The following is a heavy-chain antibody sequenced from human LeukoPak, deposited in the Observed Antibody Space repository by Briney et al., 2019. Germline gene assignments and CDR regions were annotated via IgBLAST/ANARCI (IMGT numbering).Heavy chain of an antibody. Sequence: VASVKVSCKASGYTFTSYDINWVRQATGQGLEWMGWMNPNSGNTGYAQKFQGRVTMTRNTSISTAYMELSGLRSEDTAVYYCARGQFCSGGSCYSGYYYYYMDVWGKGTTVTISS. CDR1: GYTFTSYD. V-gene: IGHV1-8*01. CDR3: ARGQFCSGGSCYSGYYYYYMDV. D-gene: IGHD2-15*01. J-gene: IGHJ6*03. CDR2: MNPNSGNT.